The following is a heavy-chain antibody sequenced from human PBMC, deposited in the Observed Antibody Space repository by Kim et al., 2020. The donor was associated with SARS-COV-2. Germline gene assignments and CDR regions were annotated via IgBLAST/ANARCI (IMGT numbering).Heavy chain of an antibody. CDR3: ARDSPVLTI. D-gene: IGHD2-8*02. Sequence: GGSLRLSCAVSGFTFSSHAMRWVRQAPGKGLEWVSAISDDVHTAYYADSVKGRFTISRDNTKNTLYLQMNSLRAEDTAVYYCARDSPVLTIWGQGTLVTVSS. J-gene: IGHJ4*02. V-gene: IGHV3-23*01. CDR1: GFTFSSHA. CDR2: ISDDVHTA.